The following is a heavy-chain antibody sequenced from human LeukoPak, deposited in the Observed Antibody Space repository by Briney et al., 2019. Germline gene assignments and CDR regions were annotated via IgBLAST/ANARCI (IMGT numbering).Heavy chain of an antibody. CDR1: GFSLGSPGVG. V-gene: IGHV2-5*01. J-gene: IGHJ4*02. CDR2: IYWHDTK. D-gene: IGHD3-9*01. Sequence: SGPTLVNPTQTLTLTCTFSGFSLGSPGVGVGWIRQPPGRALEWLSHIYWHDTKYYSPSLKSRRTISKDTSKNQVVLTMTNMDPVDTGTYFCAHLRATDWYFFDYWGQGTPVTVSS. CDR3: AHLRATDWYFFDY.